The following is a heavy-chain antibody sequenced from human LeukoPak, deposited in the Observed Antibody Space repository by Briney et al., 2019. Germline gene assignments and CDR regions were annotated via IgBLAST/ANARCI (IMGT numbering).Heavy chain of an antibody. CDR1: GFTFDDYG. J-gene: IGHJ6*03. V-gene: IGHV3-20*04. CDR3: AREGHITIFGVEKYYYYMDV. Sequence: GGSLRLSCAASGFTFDDYGMSWVRQAPGKGLEWVSGINWNGGSTGYADSVKGRFTISRDNAKNSLYLQMNSLRAEDTALYYCAREGHITIFGVEKYYYYMDVWGKGTTVTVSS. D-gene: IGHD3-3*01. CDR2: INWNGGST.